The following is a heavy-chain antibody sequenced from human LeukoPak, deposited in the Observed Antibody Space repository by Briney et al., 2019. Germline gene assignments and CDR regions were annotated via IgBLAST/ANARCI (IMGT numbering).Heavy chain of an antibody. CDR3: ARDQGHRYFDWLSRAYYYYYYMDV. D-gene: IGHD3-9*01. V-gene: IGHV3-64*01. CDR1: GFTFSSYW. Sequence: PGGSLRLSCAASGFTFSSYWMSWVRQAPGKGLEYVSAISSNGGSTYYANSVKGRFTISRDNSKNTLYLQMGSLRAEDMAVYYCARDQGHRYFDWLSRAYYYYYYMDVRGKGTTVTISS. CDR2: ISSNGGST. J-gene: IGHJ6*03.